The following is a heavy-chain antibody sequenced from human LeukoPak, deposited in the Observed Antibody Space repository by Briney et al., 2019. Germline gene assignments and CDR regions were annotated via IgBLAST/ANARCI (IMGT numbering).Heavy chain of an antibody. D-gene: IGHD6-13*01. CDR1: GFTFDDYG. V-gene: IGHV3-20*04. Sequence: GGSLRLSCTASGFTFDDYGMSWVRQAPGKGLEWGSGINWNGGSTGYADSVKGRFTISRDNAKNSLYLQMNSLRAEDTALYYCARDQGIAAAYGAFDIWGQGTMVTVSS. CDR2: INWNGGST. CDR3: ARDQGIAAAYGAFDI. J-gene: IGHJ3*02.